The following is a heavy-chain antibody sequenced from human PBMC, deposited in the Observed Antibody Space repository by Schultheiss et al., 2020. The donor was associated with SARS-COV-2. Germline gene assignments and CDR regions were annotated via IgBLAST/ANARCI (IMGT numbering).Heavy chain of an antibody. CDR2: INQDGSEK. V-gene: IGHV3-7*03. CDR1: GFTLGSYY. D-gene: IGHD6-6*01. Sequence: GGSLILSCAASGFTLGSYYMTWVRQAPGKGLEWVANINQDGSEKYYVDYVKGRFTISRDNAKNSLYLQMNSLRAEDTAVYYCARTWTQLVGPAYWGQGTRVTVSS. J-gene: IGHJ4*02. CDR3: ARTWTQLVGPAY.